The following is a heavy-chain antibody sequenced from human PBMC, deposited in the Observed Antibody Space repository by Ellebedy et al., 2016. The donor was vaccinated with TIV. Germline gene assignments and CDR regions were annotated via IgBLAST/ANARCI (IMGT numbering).Heavy chain of an antibody. Sequence: MPSETLSLTCTVSGGSIRSGDYYWSWIRQHPGKGLEWIGFIYDSGSTYYNPSLKSLLTISVDTSKNQFSLKLSSVTAADTALYYCAAGYYYGSGSYLKTDAFDIWGQGTMVTVSS. CDR1: GGSIRSGDYY. J-gene: IGHJ3*02. D-gene: IGHD3-10*01. V-gene: IGHV4-31*01. CDR2: IYDSGST. CDR3: AAGYYYGSGSYLKTDAFDI.